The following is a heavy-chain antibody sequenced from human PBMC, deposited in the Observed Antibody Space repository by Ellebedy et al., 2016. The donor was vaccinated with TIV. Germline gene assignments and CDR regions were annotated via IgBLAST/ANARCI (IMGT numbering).Heavy chain of an antibody. D-gene: IGHD3-10*01. J-gene: IGHJ6*02. Sequence: ASVKVSCKAFGGTFSTYALNWVRQAPGQGLEWIGAFLPMFGTANSAQKFQGRVTITADESMTTAYMDLSSLRSEDTAVYYCARVRWATVAQGVPFHYGMDVWGQGTTVTVTS. V-gene: IGHV1-69*13. CDR1: GGTFSTYA. CDR3: ARVRWATVAQGVPFHYGMDV. CDR2: FLPMFGTA.